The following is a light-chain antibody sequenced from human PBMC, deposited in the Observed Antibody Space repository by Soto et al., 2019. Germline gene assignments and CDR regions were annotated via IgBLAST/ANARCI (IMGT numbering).Light chain of an antibody. J-gene: IGKJ1*01. V-gene: IGKV3-20*01. CDR1: QSVSGNS. CDR2: VAS. CDR3: QQYGSSPRT. Sequence: DIVLTQSPGTLSLSPGDRATLSCRASQSVSGNSLAWYQQKPGQAPRLLIYVASIRATGVPDRFSGSGSGADFTFTIRRLEPEDFAVYYCQQYGSSPRTFGQGTKVEIK.